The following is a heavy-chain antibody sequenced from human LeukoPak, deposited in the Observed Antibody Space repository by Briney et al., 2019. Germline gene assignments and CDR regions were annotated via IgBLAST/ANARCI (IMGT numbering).Heavy chain of an antibody. CDR3: ARDSEERKYSSSSS. Sequence: PSETLSLTCTVSGGSISSGGYYWSWIRQPPGKGLEWIGYIYHSGSTYYNPSLESRVTISVDRSKNQFSLKLSSVTAADTAVYYCARDSEERKYSSSSSWGQGTLVTVSS. V-gene: IGHV4-30-2*01. D-gene: IGHD6-6*01. CDR2: IYHSGST. CDR1: GGSISSGGYY. J-gene: IGHJ4*02.